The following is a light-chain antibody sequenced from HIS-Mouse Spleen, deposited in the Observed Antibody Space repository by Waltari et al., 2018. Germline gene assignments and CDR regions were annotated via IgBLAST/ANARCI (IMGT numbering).Light chain of an antibody. V-gene: IGLV3-1*01. J-gene: IGLJ2*01. CDR2: QDS. Sequence: SYELTQPPSVSVSPGQTASITCPGDKLGDKYACWYQQKPGQSPVLVIYQDSKRPSGIPERFSGSNSGNTATLTISGTQAMDEADYYCQAWDSSTAGVVFSGGTKLTVL. CDR3: QAWDSSTAGVV. CDR1: KLGDKY.